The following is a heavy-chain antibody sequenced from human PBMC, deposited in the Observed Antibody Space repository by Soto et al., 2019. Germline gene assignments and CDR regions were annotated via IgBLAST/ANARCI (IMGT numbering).Heavy chain of an antibody. J-gene: IGHJ4*02. V-gene: IGHV3-23*01. Sequence: EVQLLESGGGLVQPGGSLRLSCAASGFTFSSYAMSWVRQAPGKGLEWVSAISGSGGSTYYADSVKGRFTISRDNSKNTLYLQMNSLRAEDTAVYYCAKDLIYNWNYVLGFDYWGQGTLVTVSS. CDR1: GFTFSSYA. CDR3: AKDLIYNWNYVLGFDY. CDR2: ISGSGGST. D-gene: IGHD1-7*01.